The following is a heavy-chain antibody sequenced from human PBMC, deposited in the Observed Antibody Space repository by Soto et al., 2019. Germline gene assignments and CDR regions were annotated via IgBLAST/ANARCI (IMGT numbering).Heavy chain of an antibody. CDR1: GYTFTSYY. D-gene: IGHD1-1*01. CDR2: INPSGGST. J-gene: IGHJ3*02. V-gene: IGHV1-46*01. Sequence: ASVKVSCKASGYTFTSYYIHWVRQAPGQGLEWMGIINPSGGSTSYAQKFQGRVTMTRDTSTSTVYMELSSLRSEDTAVYYCARITYNWNDENAFDIWGQGTMVTVSS. CDR3: ARITYNWNDENAFDI.